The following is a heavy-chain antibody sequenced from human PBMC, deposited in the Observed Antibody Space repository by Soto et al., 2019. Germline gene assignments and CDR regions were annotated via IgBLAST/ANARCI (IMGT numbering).Heavy chain of an antibody. D-gene: IGHD2-21*02. J-gene: IGHJ4*02. CDR1: GYTFTSYG. CDR3: ARDHCGGDCYPTAGY. Sequence: ASVKGSCKASGYTFTSYGISWLRQAPGQGLEWMGWISAYNGNTNYAQKLQGRVTMTTDTSTSTAYMELRSLRSDDTAVYYCARDHCGGDCYPTAGYWGQGTLVTVSS. CDR2: ISAYNGNT. V-gene: IGHV1-18*01.